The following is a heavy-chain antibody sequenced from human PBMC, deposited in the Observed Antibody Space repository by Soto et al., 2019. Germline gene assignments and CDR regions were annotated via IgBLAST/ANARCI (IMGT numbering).Heavy chain of an antibody. CDR3: AKESPPLTVTTCFDY. V-gene: IGHV3-30*18. CDR2: ISYDGSIK. D-gene: IGHD4-17*01. Sequence: GSLRLSCTAAGITLSTYGMHWVRQAPGKGLEWVAGISYDGSIKDYADSVKGRFTISRDNSKNTLYLQMNSLRAEDTAVYYCAKESPPLTVTTCFDYWGQGTLVTVSS. J-gene: IGHJ4*02. CDR1: GITLSTYG.